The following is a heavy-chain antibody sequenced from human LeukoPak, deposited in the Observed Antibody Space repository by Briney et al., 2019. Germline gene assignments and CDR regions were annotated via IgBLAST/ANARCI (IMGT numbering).Heavy chain of an antibody. V-gene: IGHV1-2*02. Sequence: ASVKVSCKASGYTFTGYYMHWVRQAPGQGLEWMGWINPNSGGTNYAQKFQGRVTMTRDTSISTAYMELSRLRSDDTAVYYCARDPGKDIVVVVANLFDYWGQGTLVTVSS. CDR2: INPNSGGT. CDR1: GYTFTGYY. J-gene: IGHJ4*02. D-gene: IGHD2-15*01. CDR3: ARDPGKDIVVVVANLFDY.